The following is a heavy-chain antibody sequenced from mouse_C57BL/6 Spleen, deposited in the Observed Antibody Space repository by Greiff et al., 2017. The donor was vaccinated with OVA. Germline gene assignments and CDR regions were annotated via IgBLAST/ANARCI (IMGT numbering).Heavy chain of an antibody. CDR3: ARSAGFITTDVDV. J-gene: IGHJ1*03. Sequence: QVQLQQPGAELVKPGASVKLSCKASGYTFTSYWMHWVKQRPGQGLEWIGMIHPNSGSTNYNEKFKSKATLTVDKSSSTAYMQLSSLTSEDSAVYYCARSAGFITTDVDVWGTGTTVTSPQ. CDR2: IHPNSGST. D-gene: IGHD1-1*01. V-gene: IGHV1-64*01. CDR1: GYTFTSYW.